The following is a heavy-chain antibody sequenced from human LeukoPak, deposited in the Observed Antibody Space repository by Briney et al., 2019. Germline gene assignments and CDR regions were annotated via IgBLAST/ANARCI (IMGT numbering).Heavy chain of an antibody. CDR1: GGSVSSGSYY. Sequence: SETLSLTCTVSGGSVSSGSYYWSWIRQPPGKGLEWIGYIYYGGSTKYNPSLKSRVTISVDTSKNQFSLKLSSVTAADTAVYYCASSYHDRSVQWDYWGQGTLVTVSS. CDR2: IYYGGST. D-gene: IGHD1-26*01. CDR3: ASSYHDRSVQWDY. V-gene: IGHV4-61*01. J-gene: IGHJ4*02.